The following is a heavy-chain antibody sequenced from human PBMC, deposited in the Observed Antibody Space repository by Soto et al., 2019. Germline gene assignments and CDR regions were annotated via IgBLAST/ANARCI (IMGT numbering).Heavy chain of an antibody. CDR3: RLDYFYYGMDV. CDR2: IKSKTDGGTT. V-gene: IGHV3-15*01. J-gene: IGHJ6*02. Sequence: PGGSLRLSCAASGFSFRNAWMSWVRQAPGKGLEWVGRIKSKTDGGTTDYAAPVKGRFTISRDNSKNTLYLQMNSLKTEDTAVYYCRLDYFYYGMDVWGQGTTVTSP. CDR1: GFSFRNAW.